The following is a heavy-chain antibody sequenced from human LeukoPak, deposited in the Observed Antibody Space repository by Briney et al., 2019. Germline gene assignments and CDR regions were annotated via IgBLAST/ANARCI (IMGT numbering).Heavy chain of an antibody. J-gene: IGHJ3*02. V-gene: IGHV5-51*01. CDR1: GYSFTSYW. Sequence: GESLKISCKGSGYSFTSYWIGWVRQMPGKGLEWMGIIYPGDSDTRYSPSFQGQVTISADKSISTAYLQWSSLKASDTAMYYCARSYYYGSGNDDAFDIWGQGTMVTVSS. CDR2: IYPGDSDT. CDR3: ARSYYYGSGNDDAFDI. D-gene: IGHD3-10*01.